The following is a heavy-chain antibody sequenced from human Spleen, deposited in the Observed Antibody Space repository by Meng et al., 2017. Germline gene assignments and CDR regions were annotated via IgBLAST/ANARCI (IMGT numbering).Heavy chain of an antibody. CDR3: ARGGASGFY. V-gene: IGHV3-74*01. Sequence: VQLVGSGVDLVQPGGSRGASCAASGSTFGSSWMDWVRQAPGKGLVWVSRISEEGRTTNYADSVKGRFTISRDNAKNTLYLQMDSLRAEDTAVYYCARGGASGFYWGQGTLVTVSS. D-gene: IGHD2-15*01. J-gene: IGHJ4*02. CDR1: GSTFGSSW. CDR2: ISEEGRTT.